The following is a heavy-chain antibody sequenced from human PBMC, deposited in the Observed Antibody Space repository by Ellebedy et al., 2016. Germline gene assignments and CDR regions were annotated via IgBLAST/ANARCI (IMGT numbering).Heavy chain of an antibody. V-gene: IGHV4-39*07. D-gene: IGHD3-3*01. CDR2: INHSGST. CDR3: ARGYYDFWSGYLNWFDP. Sequence: SETLSLTCTVSGGSISSSSYYWGWIRQPPGKGLEWIGEINHSGSTNYNPSLKSRVTISVDTSKNQFSLKLSSVTAADTAVYYCARGYYDFWSGYLNWFDPWGQGTLVTVSS. CDR1: GGSISSSSYY. J-gene: IGHJ5*02.